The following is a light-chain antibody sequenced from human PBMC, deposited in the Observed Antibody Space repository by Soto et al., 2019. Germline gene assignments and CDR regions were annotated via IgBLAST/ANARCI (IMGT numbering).Light chain of an antibody. CDR2: GAS. J-gene: IGKJ2*01. Sequence: ETVLTQSPGTLSLSPGERATLSCRASQSVSSTYFAWYQQKPGQAPRLLIYGASSRATGIPDRFSGSGSGTDFTLSISRLEPEDFAVYSCQQYGNSPYTFGQGTKLEIK. CDR1: QSVSSTY. V-gene: IGKV3-20*01. CDR3: QQYGNSPYT.